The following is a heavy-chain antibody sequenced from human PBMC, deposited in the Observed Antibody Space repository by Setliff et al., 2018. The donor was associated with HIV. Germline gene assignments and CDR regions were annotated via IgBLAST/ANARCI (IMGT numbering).Heavy chain of an antibody. CDR3: ARRAVQDASITSSNWFDP. J-gene: IGHJ5*02. V-gene: IGHV4-34*01. D-gene: IGHD2-2*01. CDR2: MNQSGTT. CDR1: GTSFSDHY. Sequence: SETLSLTCSVYGTSFSDHYWSWVRQTPGKGLEWIGEMNQSGTTNYNPSLKSRVTISVDTSKNQFSLKLNSVTAADTAVYFCARRAVQDASITSSNWFDPWGHGTLVTVSS.